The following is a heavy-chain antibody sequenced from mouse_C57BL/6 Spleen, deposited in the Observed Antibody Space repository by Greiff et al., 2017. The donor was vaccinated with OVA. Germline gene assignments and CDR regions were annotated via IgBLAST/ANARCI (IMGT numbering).Heavy chain of an antibody. CDR2: ISSGGDYI. CDR1: GFTFSSYA. V-gene: IGHV5-9-1*02. CDR3: TGDYGSSYRYFDV. J-gene: IGHJ1*03. Sequence: EVMLVESGEGLVKPGGSLKLSCAASGFTFSSYAMSWVRQTPEKRLEWVAYISSGGDYIYYADTVKGRFTISRDNARNTLYLQMSSLKSEDTAMYYCTGDYGSSYRYFDVWGTGTTVTVSS. D-gene: IGHD1-1*01.